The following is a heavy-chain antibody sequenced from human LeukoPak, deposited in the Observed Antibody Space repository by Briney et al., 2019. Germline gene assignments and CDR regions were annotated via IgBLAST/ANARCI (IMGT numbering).Heavy chain of an antibody. CDR3: ARHYYYCSGGSCSSSVFDY. Sequence: SETLSLTCTVSGGSISSYYWSWIRQPPGKGLEWIGYIYYSGSTNYNPSLKSRVTISVDTSKNQFSLKLSSVTAADTAVYYCARHYYYCSGGSCSSSVFDYWGQGTLVTV. V-gene: IGHV4-59*08. J-gene: IGHJ4*02. D-gene: IGHD2-15*01. CDR2: IYYSGST. CDR1: GGSISSYY.